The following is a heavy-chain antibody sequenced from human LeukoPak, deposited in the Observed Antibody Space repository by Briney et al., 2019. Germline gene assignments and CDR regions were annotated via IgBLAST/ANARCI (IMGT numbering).Heavy chain of an antibody. D-gene: IGHD2-15*01. CDR3: AKEWSGRYFDS. J-gene: IGHJ4*02. V-gene: IGHV3-23*01. CDR1: GFTFSNYA. Sequence: GGSLRLSCAASGFTFSNYAMSRVRQAPGKGLEWVSAISGSGGYTYYADSVKGRFSISRDNSKNTLSLQMNSLRADDTAVYYCAKEWSGRYFDSWGQGTLVTVSS. CDR2: ISGSGGYT.